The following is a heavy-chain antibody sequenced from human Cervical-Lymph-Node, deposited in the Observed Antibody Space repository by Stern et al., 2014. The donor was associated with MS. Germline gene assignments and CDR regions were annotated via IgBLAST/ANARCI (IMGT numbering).Heavy chain of an antibody. Sequence: VHLVESGGGLVQPGGSLTLSCVASGVTFSRYWMSWVRQTPGKGLECVASINPDGSQKNYVDSVKGRFTISRDNAKNSLYLQMNTLRAEDTAIYYCAREYNWGQGTLVTVSS. CDR3: AREYN. D-gene: IGHD5-24*01. CDR1: GVTFSRYW. CDR2: INPDGSQK. V-gene: IGHV3-7*01. J-gene: IGHJ4*02.